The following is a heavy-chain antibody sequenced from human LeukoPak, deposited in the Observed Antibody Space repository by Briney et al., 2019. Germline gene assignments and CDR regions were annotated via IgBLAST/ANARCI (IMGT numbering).Heavy chain of an antibody. D-gene: IGHD3-22*01. CDR2: INHSGST. CDR1: GGSFSGYY. Sequence: SETLSLTCAVYGGSFSGYYWSRIRQPPGKGLEWIGEINHSGSTNYNPSLKSRVTISVDTSKNQFSLKLSSVTAADTAVYYCARLPRFAYYYDSSGSSRGFDYWGQGTLVTVSS. J-gene: IGHJ4*02. V-gene: IGHV4-34*01. CDR3: ARLPRFAYYYDSSGSSRGFDY.